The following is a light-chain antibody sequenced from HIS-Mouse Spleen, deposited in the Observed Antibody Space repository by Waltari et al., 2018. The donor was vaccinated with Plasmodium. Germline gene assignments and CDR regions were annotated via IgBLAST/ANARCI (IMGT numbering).Light chain of an antibody. J-gene: IGKJ3*01. CDR1: QDISNY. CDR3: QQYDNLPFT. Sequence: DIQMTQSPSSLSASVGARVTITCQASQDISNYLNWYQQKPGKAPKLLIYDASNLGTGVPSRFSGSGSGTDFTFTISSLQPEDIATYYCQQYDNLPFTFGPGTKVDIK. CDR2: DAS. V-gene: IGKV1-33*01.